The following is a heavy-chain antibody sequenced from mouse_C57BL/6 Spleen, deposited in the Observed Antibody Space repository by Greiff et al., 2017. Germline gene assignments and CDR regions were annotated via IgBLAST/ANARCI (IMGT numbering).Heavy chain of an antibody. CDR1: GYAFSSSW. D-gene: IGHD1-1*01. CDR2: IYPGDGDT. CDR3: ARGYYGSSLGC. J-gene: IGHJ2*01. Sequence: VKLQQSGPELVKPGASVKISCKASGYAFSSSWMNWVKQRPGKGLEWIGRIYPGDGDTNYNRKFKGKATLTADKSSSTAYMQLSSLTSEDSAVYFCARGYYGSSLGCWGQGTTLTVSS. V-gene: IGHV1-82*01.